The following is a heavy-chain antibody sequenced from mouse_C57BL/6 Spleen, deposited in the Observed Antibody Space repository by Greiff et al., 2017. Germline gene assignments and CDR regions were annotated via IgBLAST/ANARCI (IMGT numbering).Heavy chain of an antibody. Sequence: QVQLKESGPELVKPGASVKISCKASGYAFSSSWMNWVKQRPGKGLEWIGRIYPGDGDTNYNGKFKGKATLTADKSSSTAYMQLSSLTSEDSAVYFCAREGGNYLRFAYWGQGTLVTVSA. D-gene: IGHD2-1*01. V-gene: IGHV1-82*01. CDR2: IYPGDGDT. CDR1: GYAFSSSW. CDR3: AREGGNYLRFAY. J-gene: IGHJ3*01.